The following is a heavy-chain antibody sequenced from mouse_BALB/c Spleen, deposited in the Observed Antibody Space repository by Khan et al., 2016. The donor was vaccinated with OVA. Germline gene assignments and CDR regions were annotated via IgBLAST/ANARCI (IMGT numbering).Heavy chain of an antibody. J-gene: IGHJ4*01. D-gene: IGHD2-14*01. CDR2: IRSKANNHAT. Sequence: EVQLQESGGGLVQPGGSMKLSCAASGFTFSDAWMDWVRQSPEKGLEWVAEIRSKANNHATSYAESVNGRFTISRDDYKSSVYLQMNSLIAEDTGVDYGTRERYENAMDYGGQGTSVNASA. V-gene: IGHV6-6*01. CDR1: GFTFSDAW. CDR3: TRERYENAMDY.